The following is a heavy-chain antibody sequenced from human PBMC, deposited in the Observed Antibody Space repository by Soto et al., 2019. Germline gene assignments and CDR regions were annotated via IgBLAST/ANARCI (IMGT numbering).Heavy chain of an antibody. CDR1: GDTFKNCV. Sequence: QVQVVQSGVEVRRPGSSVKVSCKASGDTFKNCVISWVRQAPGQGLEWMGGIIPLFGTTDFAQRFQGRLTSTTDESTTTAYMELSRLRSEDTATHYCAAELGFGKLSVVWGQGTKVIVSS. J-gene: IGHJ6*02. CDR2: IIPLFGTT. CDR3: AAELGFGKLSVV. D-gene: IGHD7-27*01. V-gene: IGHV1-69*01.